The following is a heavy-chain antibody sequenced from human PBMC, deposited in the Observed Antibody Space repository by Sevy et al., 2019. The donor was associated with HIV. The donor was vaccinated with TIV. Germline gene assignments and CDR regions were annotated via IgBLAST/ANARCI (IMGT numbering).Heavy chain of an antibody. CDR2: IKEDGSAK. CDR1: RFTFKTYW. Sequence: GGSLRLSCAASRFTFKTYWMSWVRQAPGKGLEWVGNIKEDGSAKYYADSVRGRFTISRDNAKNSLYLQMGSLRVEDTAEYYCARDSPGYGGYSYWGQGTLVTVSS. J-gene: IGHJ4*01. V-gene: IGHV3-7*01. CDR3: ARDSPGYGGYSY. D-gene: IGHD1-26*01.